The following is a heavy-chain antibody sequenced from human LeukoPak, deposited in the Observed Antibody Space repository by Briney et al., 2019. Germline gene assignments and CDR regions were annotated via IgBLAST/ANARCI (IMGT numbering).Heavy chain of an antibody. Sequence: PGGALRLSCAASGHTFDDYAMHGVRQAPGKGLEWGSLISGDGGRTYYADSVKGRFTISRDNSKNSLYLQMNSVRTEETALYYCVKDLYLDPWGQGTLVTVSS. CDR2: ISGDGGRT. V-gene: IGHV3-43*02. D-gene: IGHD3-16*01. J-gene: IGHJ5*02. CDR1: GHTFDDYA. CDR3: VKDLYLDP.